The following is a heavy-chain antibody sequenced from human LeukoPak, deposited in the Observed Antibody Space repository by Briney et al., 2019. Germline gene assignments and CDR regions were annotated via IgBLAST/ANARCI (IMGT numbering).Heavy chain of an antibody. V-gene: IGHV1-2*02. J-gene: IGHJ4*02. CDR2: INPNNGDT. CDR1: GYTFTGYY. D-gene: IGHD6-19*01. CDR3: ARHVSIALAGLDY. Sequence: ASVKVSCKASGYTFTGYYIHWVRQAPGQGLEWMGSINPNNGDTNYVQKFQGRVTMTRDTSINTAYMELSRLKSNDTAVYYCARHVSIALAGLDYWGQGTLVTVSS.